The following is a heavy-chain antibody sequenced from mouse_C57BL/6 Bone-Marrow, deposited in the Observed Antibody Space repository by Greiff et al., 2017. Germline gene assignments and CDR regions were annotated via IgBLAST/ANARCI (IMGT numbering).Heavy chain of an antibody. J-gene: IGHJ2*01. D-gene: IGHD1-1*01. CDR3: TFITTVPGDY. CDR1: GFNIKDDY. V-gene: IGHV14-4*01. CDR2: IDPENGDT. Sequence: EVQLQQSGAELVRPGASVTLSCTASGFNIKDDYMHWVKQRPEQGLEWIGWIDPENGDTEYASKFQGKAPITADTSSNTAYLQLSSLTSEDTAVYYCTFITTVPGDYWGQGTTLTVSS.